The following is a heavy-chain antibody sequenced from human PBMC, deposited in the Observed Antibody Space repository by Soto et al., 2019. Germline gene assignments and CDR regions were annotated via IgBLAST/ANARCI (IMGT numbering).Heavy chain of an antibody. Sequence: SETLSLTCTVSGGSVSSGSYYWSWIRQPPGKGLEWIGYIYYSGSTNYNPSLKSRVTISVDTSKNQFSLKLSSVTAADTAVYYCARGTSSGYSPGYFQHWGQGTLVTVSS. D-gene: IGHD3-22*01. CDR2: IYYSGST. J-gene: IGHJ1*01. CDR3: ARGTSSGYSPGYFQH. CDR1: GGSVSSGSYY. V-gene: IGHV4-61*01.